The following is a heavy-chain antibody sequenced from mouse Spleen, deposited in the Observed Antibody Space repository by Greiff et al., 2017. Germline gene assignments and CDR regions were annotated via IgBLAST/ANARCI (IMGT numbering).Heavy chain of an antibody. CDR3: ATYYGNPWFAY. Sequence: EVKLQESGGGLVKPGGSLKLSCAASGFTFSSYAMSWVRQTPEKRLEWVATISDGGSYTYYPDNVKGRFTISRDNAKNNLYLQMSHLKSEDTAMYYCATYYGNPWFAYWGQGTLVTVSA. V-gene: IGHV5-4*03. J-gene: IGHJ3*01. CDR2: ISDGGSYT. D-gene: IGHD2-10*01. CDR1: GFTFSSYA.